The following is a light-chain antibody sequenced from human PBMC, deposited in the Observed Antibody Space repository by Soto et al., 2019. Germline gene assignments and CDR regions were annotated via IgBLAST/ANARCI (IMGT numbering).Light chain of an antibody. Sequence: VMTQSPGTLSLSPGESVALSCRASQSVGNNLAWHQQKPGQAPRLLIYGASTRATGFQARFSGSGSGTEFTLTIRSLQSEDFALYYCHQYGGSRTCGQGTKVDIK. CDR1: QSVGNN. CDR3: HQYGGSRT. J-gene: IGKJ1*01. V-gene: IGKV3-15*01. CDR2: GAS.